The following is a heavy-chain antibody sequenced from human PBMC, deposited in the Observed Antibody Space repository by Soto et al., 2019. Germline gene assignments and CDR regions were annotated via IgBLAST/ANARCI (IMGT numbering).Heavy chain of an antibody. D-gene: IGHD2-8*01. CDR2: ISYDGSNK. Sequence: VQLVESGGGLVKPGESLRLSCSASGFTFSSYGMHWVRQAPGKGLEWVAVISYDGSNKYYADSVKGRFTISRDNSKNTLYLQMNSLRAEDTAVYYCAKTKPPYYYGMDVWGQGTTVTVSS. J-gene: IGHJ6*02. CDR3: AKTKPPYYYGMDV. CDR1: GFTFSSYG. V-gene: IGHV3-30*18.